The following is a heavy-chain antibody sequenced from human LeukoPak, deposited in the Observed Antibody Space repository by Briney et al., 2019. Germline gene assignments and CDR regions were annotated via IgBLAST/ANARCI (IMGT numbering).Heavy chain of an antibody. J-gene: IGHJ4*02. CDR2: MYYRGST. Sequence: PSETLSLTCAVSGGSISSSSHYWGWIRQPPGKGLEWIGSMYYRGSTYHNPSLKSRVTISVDTSKNQFSLKLSSVTAADTAVYYCATTTIRLGYWGQGTLVTVSS. CDR1: GGSISSSSHY. CDR3: ATTTIRLGY. V-gene: IGHV4-39*07. D-gene: IGHD1-26*01.